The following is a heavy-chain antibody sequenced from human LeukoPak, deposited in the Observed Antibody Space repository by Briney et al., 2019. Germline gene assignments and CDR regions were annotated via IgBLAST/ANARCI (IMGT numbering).Heavy chain of an antibody. CDR2: ISYDGSNK. CDR3: ARRGIWFGELLSYHYDY. V-gene: IGHV3-30*03. D-gene: IGHD3-10*01. J-gene: IGHJ4*02. CDR1: GFTFSSYG. Sequence: PGGSLRLSCAASGFTFSSYGMHWVRQAPGKGLEWVAVISYDGSNKYYADSVKGRFTISRDNSKNTLYLQMNSLRAEDTAVYYCARRGIWFGELLSYHYDYWGQGTLVTVSS.